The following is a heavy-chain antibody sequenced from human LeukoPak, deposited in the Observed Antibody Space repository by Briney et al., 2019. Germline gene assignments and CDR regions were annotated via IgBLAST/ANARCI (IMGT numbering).Heavy chain of an antibody. V-gene: IGHV4-39*07. D-gene: IGHD2-8*01. Sequence: SETLSLTCTVSGGSISSSSYSWGWIRQPPGKGLEWIGSIYYSGSTYYNPSLKSRVTISVDTSKNQFSLKLSSVTAADTAVYYCARGRCTNGVCYPRDYWGQGTLVTVSS. J-gene: IGHJ4*02. CDR1: GGSISSSSYS. CDR2: IYYSGST. CDR3: ARGRCTNGVCYPRDY.